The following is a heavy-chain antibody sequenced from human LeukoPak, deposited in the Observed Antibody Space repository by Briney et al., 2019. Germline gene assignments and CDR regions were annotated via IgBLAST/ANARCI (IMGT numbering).Heavy chain of an antibody. J-gene: IGHJ4*02. CDR3: ARHVPSLYYYDSSGYSAYFDY. V-gene: IGHV4-61*02. CDR1: GGSISSGGYY. D-gene: IGHD3-22*01. CDR2: IYTSGNT. Sequence: SETLSLTCTVSGGSISSGGYYWSWIRQPAGKGLEWIGRIYTSGNTNYNPSLKSRATISVDTSENQFSLELSSVTAADTAVYYCARHVPSLYYYDSSGYSAYFDYWGQGTLVTVSS.